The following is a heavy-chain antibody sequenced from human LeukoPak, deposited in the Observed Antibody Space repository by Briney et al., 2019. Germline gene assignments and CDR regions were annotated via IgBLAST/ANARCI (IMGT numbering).Heavy chain of an antibody. CDR1: GYTFTSYD. CDR2: MNPNSGST. D-gene: IGHD3-10*01. CDR3: ARAPLWSNWFDP. J-gene: IGHJ5*02. V-gene: IGHV1-8*01. Sequence: ASVTVSCKASGYTFTSYDINWVRQATGQGLEWMGWMNPNSGSTGYAQKFQGRVTMTRNTSISTAYMELSSLRSEDTAVYYCARAPLWSNWFDPWGQGTLVTVSS.